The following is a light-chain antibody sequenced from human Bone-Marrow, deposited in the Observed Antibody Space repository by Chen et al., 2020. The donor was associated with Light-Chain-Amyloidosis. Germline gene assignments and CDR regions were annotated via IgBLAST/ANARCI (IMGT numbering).Light chain of an antibody. CDR2: RDT. Sequence: SYELTQPPPVSVSPGQTSRITCSGEDLPTKYAYWYQQKPGQAPVLVIHRDTERPSGISERFSGSSSGKTATLTISGVQAEAEADYHCQSADSSGTYEVIFGGGTKLTVL. V-gene: IGLV3-25*03. CDR1: DLPTKY. CDR3: QSADSSGTYEVI. J-gene: IGLJ2*01.